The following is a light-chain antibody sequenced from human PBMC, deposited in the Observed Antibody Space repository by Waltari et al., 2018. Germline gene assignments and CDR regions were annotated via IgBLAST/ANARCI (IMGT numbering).Light chain of an antibody. CDR1: QSVGTY. CDR2: DAS. V-gene: IGKV3-11*01. J-gene: IGKJ4*01. Sequence: EIVLTQSPAILSFSPGERATLSCRASQSVGTYLAWYQQRPGQSPRLLIYDASCRATGIPARFSGSGSETDFTLTIRSLQPEDFSVYYCQQRRNWPLTFGGGTRVQI. CDR3: QQRRNWPLT.